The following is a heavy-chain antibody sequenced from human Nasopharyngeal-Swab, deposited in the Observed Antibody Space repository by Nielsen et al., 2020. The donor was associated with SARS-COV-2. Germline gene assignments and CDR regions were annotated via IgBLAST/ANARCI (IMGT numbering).Heavy chain of an antibody. Sequence: SETLSLTCTVSGGSISSSSYYWGWIRQPPGKGLEWIGSIYYSGSTYYNPSLKSRVTISVDTSKNQFSLKLSSVTAADTAVYYCAREWFGEVGAFEIWGQGTVVTVSS. CDR2: IYYSGST. J-gene: IGHJ3*02. V-gene: IGHV4-39*07. CDR3: AREWFGEVGAFEI. CDR1: GGSISSSSYY. D-gene: IGHD3-10*01.